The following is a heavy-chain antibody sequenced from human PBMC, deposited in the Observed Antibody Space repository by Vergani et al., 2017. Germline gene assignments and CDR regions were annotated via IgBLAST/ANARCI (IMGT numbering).Heavy chain of an antibody. Sequence: VEAGGGLVQPGGSLRLSCTASGFTFQAFAFHWVRQVSGRGLEWVSGIDRNYGVKNGNSFEGRFSISRDNAKKAVFLQMNNLRHEDTALYFCVKEKDYDADGPFDLWGRGTLVTVSS. J-gene: IGHJ2*01. CDR3: VKEKDYDADGPFDL. CDR1: GFTFQAFA. V-gene: IGHV3-9*01. CDR2: IDRNYGVK. D-gene: IGHD3-16*01.